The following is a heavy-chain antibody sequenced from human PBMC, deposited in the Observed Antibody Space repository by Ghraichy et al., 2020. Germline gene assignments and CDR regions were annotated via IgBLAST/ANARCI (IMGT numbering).Heavy chain of an antibody. CDR3: AREISDSSGVDAFDI. J-gene: IGHJ3*02. Sequence: GGSLRLSCAASGFTVSSNYMSWVRQAPGKGLEWVSVIYSGGSTYYADSVKGRFTISRDNSKNTLYLQMNSLRAEDTAVYYCAREISDSSGVDAFDIWGQGTMVTVSS. CDR1: GFTVSSNY. V-gene: IGHV3-53*01. CDR2: IYSGGST. D-gene: IGHD3-22*01.